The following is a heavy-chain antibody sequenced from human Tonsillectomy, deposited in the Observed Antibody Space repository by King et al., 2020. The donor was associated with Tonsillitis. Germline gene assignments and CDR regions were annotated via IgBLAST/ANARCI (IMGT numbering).Heavy chain of an antibody. J-gene: IGHJ3*02. Sequence: QLVQSGAEVKKPGESLKISCKGSGYSFTIYWIGWVRQMPVKGLDLMGIIYPSDSVTRYSPSFQGQVTISADKSISAAYLQWSSLNASDTAMYYCARRNNWNYDAFDIWGQGTMVTVSS. CDR2: IYPSDSVT. V-gene: IGHV5-51*01. CDR3: ARRNNWNYDAFDI. D-gene: IGHD1-7*01. CDR1: GYSFTIYW.